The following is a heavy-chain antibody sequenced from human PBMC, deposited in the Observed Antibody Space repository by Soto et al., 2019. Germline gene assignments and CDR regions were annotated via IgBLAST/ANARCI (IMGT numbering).Heavy chain of an antibody. CDR2: ISYDGSNK. Sequence: VAVISYDGSNKYYADSVKGRFTISRDNSKNTLYLQMNSLRAEDTAVYYCARDIESKYSSSPLVDYWGQGTLVTVSS. V-gene: IGHV3-30-3*01. CDR3: ARDIESKYSSSPLVDY. J-gene: IGHJ4*02. D-gene: IGHD6-6*01.